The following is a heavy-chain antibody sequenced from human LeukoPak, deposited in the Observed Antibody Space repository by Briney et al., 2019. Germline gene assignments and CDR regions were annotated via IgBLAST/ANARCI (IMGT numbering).Heavy chain of an antibody. J-gene: IGHJ4*02. D-gene: IGHD5-24*01. CDR1: ELTFSAYW. V-gene: IGHV3-7*04. CDR3: TRVGYIDEGIDY. Sequence: GGSLRLSCAASELTFSAYWMHWVRQAPGKGLEWVANIKQDGSKKSYVDSVKGRFTISRDNAKNSLYLQMNSLRAEDTAIYYCTRVGYIDEGIDYWGQGTLVTVSS. CDR2: IKQDGSKK.